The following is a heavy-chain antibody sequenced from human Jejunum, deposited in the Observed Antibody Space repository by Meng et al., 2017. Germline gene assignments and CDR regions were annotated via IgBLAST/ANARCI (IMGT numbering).Heavy chain of an antibody. J-gene: IGHJ3*02. CDR1: GFTFSNYW. CDR3: ARGGIGYCTTTSCYVVGDDAFDI. D-gene: IGHD2-2*01. Sequence: GESLKISCGASGFTFSNYWMSWVRQAPGKGLEWVANIKEDGSEKYYVDSVKGRFTISRDSAKRSLYLQMNSLRAEDTAVYYCARGGIGYCTTTSCYVVGDDAFDIWGQGTTVTVSS. CDR2: IKEDGSEK. V-gene: IGHV3-7*01.